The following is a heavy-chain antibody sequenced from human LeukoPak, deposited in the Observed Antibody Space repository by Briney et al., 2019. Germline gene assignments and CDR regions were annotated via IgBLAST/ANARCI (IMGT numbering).Heavy chain of an antibody. CDR3: ARGSGSYEGYYFDY. Sequence: SVKVSCKASGGTFSSYAISWVRQAPGQALEWIGEIIPIFGTANYAQKFQGSVTITTDESTSKAYMVLSSVRSEDTAVYYCARGSGSYEGYYFDYWGQGTLVTVSS. D-gene: IGHD1-26*01. CDR1: GGTFSSYA. J-gene: IGHJ4*02. CDR2: IIPIFGTA. V-gene: IGHV1-69*05.